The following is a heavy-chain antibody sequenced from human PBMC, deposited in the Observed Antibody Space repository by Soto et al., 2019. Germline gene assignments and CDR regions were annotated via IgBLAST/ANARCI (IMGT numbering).Heavy chain of an antibody. V-gene: IGHV4-59*01. CDR2: IYYSGST. D-gene: IGHD2-2*01. CDR3: ARGGGYCSSTSCYVWYYMDV. J-gene: IGHJ6*03. Sequence: SETLSLTCTVSGGSISSYYWSWIRQPPGKGLEWIGYIYYSGSTNYNPSLKSRVTISVDTSKNQFSLKLSSVTAADTAVYYCARGGGYCSSTSCYVWYYMDVWGKGTTVTVSS. CDR1: GGSISSYY.